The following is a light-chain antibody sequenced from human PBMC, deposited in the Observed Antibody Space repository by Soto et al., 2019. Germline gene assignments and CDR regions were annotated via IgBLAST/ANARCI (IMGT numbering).Light chain of an antibody. Sequence: EIVMTQSPATLSVSPGERATLSCRASQSVSSNLAWYQQKPGQAPRLLIYGASIRTTGVPGRFSGSGSGTEFTLIISSLQSEDFAVYYCHQYHNWPPWTFSQGTRVEIK. V-gene: IGKV3-15*01. CDR1: QSVSSN. J-gene: IGKJ1*01. CDR3: HQYHNWPPWT. CDR2: GAS.